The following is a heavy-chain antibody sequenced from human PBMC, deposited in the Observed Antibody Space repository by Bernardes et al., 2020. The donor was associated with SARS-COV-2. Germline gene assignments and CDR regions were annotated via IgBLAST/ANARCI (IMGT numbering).Heavy chain of an antibody. J-gene: IGHJ4*02. CDR1: GFIFNSCG. V-gene: IGHV3-30*03. Sequence: GGSLRLSCAASGFIFNSCGMHWVRRAPGKGLEWVAVMSNDGTKEYYGDSVKGRFTISRDKSKHMLYLQMNSLRPEDTAIYYCSRDTGEMATILYSWGQGTLVTVSS. D-gene: IGHD2-8*01. CDR2: MSNDGTKE. CDR3: SRDTGEMATILYS.